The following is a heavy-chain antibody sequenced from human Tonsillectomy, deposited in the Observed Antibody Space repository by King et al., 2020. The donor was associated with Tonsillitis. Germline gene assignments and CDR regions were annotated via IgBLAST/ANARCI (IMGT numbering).Heavy chain of an antibody. Sequence: VQLVESGGGVVQPGGSLRLSCAASGFTFDDYAMHWVRQAPGKGLEWVSLISGDGGSTYYADSVKGRFTISRDNSKNSLYLQMNSLRTEDTALYYCAKDGSYYDSSGLGSFQHWGQGTLVTVSS. J-gene: IGHJ1*01. D-gene: IGHD3-22*01. CDR3: AKDGSYYDSSGLGSFQH. CDR2: ISGDGGST. CDR1: GFTFDDYA. V-gene: IGHV3-43*02.